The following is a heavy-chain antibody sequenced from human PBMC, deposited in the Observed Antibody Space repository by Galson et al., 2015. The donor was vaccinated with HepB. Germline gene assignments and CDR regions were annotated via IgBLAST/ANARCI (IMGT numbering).Heavy chain of an antibody. Sequence: SLRLSCAASGFTFSSYSMNWVRQAPGKGLEWVSSISSSSSYIYYADSVEGRFTISRDNAKNSLYLQMNSLRAEDTAVYYCARDRRDSSGYFLDYWGQGTLVTVSS. J-gene: IGHJ4*02. D-gene: IGHD3-22*01. V-gene: IGHV3-21*01. CDR2: ISSSSSYI. CDR3: ARDRRDSSGYFLDY. CDR1: GFTFSSYS.